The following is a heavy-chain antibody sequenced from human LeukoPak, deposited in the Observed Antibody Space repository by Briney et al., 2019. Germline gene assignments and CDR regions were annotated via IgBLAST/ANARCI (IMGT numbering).Heavy chain of an antibody. V-gene: IGHV3-23*01. CDR1: GFTFKSYG. J-gene: IGHJ5*02. CDR2: ITGSGGST. Sequence: GGSLRLSCAASGFTFKSYGMTWVRQVPGKGLEWVSSITGSGGSTKYADSVKGRFTISRDNARTSLYLQMNSLRVEDTGVYYCARGDPHADLWGQGTLVTVSS. CDR3: ARGDPHADL.